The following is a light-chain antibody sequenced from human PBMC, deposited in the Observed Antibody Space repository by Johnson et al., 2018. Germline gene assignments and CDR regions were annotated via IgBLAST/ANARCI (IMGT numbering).Light chain of an antibody. CDR3: GTWDSSLSVGNV. CDR2: ENN. J-gene: IGLJ1*01. V-gene: IGLV1-51*02. Sequence: QSVLTQPPSVSAAPGQKVTISCSGSSSNIGNNYVSWYQQLPGTAPKLLIYENNKRPSGIPDRFSGSKSGTSATLGITGLQTGDGADYYCGTWDSSLSVGNVVGTGTKFTVL. CDR1: SSNIGNNY.